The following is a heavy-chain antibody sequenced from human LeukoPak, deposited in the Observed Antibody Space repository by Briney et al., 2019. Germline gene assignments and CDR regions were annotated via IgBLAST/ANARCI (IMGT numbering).Heavy chain of an antibody. D-gene: IGHD2-15*01. J-gene: IGHJ3*02. CDR2: ISAYNGNT. CDR3: AREFEYCSGGSCYSEYLNAFDI. V-gene: IGHV1-18*04. Sequence: ASVKVSCKASGYTFTGYYMHWVRQAPGQGLEWMGWISAYNGNTNYAQKLQGRVTMTTDTSTSTAYMELRSLRSDDTAVYYCAREFEYCSGGSCYSEYLNAFDIWGQGTMVTVSS. CDR1: GYTFTGYY.